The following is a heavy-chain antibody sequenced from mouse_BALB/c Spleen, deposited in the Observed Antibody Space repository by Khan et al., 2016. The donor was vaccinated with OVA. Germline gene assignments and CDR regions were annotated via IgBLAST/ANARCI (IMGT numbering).Heavy chain of an antibody. V-gene: IGHV9-4*02. Sequence: QIQLVQSGPELKKPGETVRISCKASGYTFTTAGIQWVQKMLGKGLKWIGWINTHSGVPKYAEDFKGRFAFSLEISVNTAYLQITNIKNEDTATXFCARGGAAYYRNAGSAMANWGQGTSVTVSS. CDR1: GYTFTTAG. D-gene: IGHD2-5*01. CDR2: INTHSGVP. J-gene: IGHJ4*01. CDR3: ARGGAAYYRNAGSAMAN.